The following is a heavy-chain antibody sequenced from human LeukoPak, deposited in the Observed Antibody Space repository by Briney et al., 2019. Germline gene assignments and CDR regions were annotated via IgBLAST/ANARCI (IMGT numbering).Heavy chain of an antibody. J-gene: IGHJ4*02. CDR3: ARHRRGWASLYYFDY. CDR2: IYYSGST. Sequence: SETLSLTCTVSGGSISSSSYYWGWIRQPPGKGLEWIGSIYYSGSTYYNPSLKSRVTISVDTSKNQFSLKLSSVTAADTAVYYCARHRRGWASLYYFDYWGQGTLVTVSS. CDR1: GGSISSSSYY. D-gene: IGHD3-16*01. V-gene: IGHV4-39*01.